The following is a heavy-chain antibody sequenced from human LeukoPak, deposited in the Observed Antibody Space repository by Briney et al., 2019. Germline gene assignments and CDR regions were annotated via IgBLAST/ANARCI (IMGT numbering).Heavy chain of an antibody. V-gene: IGHV4-4*07. Sequence: SETLSLTYTVSGGSISSYYWSWIRQPAGKGLEWIGRIYTSGSTNYNPSLKSRVTMSVDTSKNQFSLKLSSVTAADTAVYYCARTDVRITIFGVVNLFDPWGQGTLVTVSS. CDR3: ARTDVRITIFGVVNLFDP. CDR2: IYTSGST. D-gene: IGHD3-3*01. CDR1: GGSISSYY. J-gene: IGHJ5*02.